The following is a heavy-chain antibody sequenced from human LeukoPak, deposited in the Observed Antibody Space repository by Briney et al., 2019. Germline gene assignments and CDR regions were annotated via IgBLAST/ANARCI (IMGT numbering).Heavy chain of an antibody. CDR1: GYTFTSYD. Sequence: ASVKVSCKASGYTFTSYDINWVRQATGQGLEWMGWMNPNSGNTGYAQKFQDRVTITRNTSISTAYMELSSLRSEDTAVYYCARGPRVAASPFDYWGQGTLVTVSS. V-gene: IGHV1-8*03. D-gene: IGHD2-15*01. CDR3: ARGPRVAASPFDY. CDR2: MNPNSGNT. J-gene: IGHJ4*02.